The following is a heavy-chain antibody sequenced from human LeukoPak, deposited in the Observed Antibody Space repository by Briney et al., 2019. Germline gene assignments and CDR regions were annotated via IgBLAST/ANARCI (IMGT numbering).Heavy chain of an antibody. D-gene: IGHD6-19*01. Sequence: ASVKVSCKASGYTFTGYYMHWVRQAPGQGLEWMGWINPNSGGTNYAQKFRGRVTMTRDTSISTAYMELSRLRSDDTAVYYCARDRAVAGIVSYWGQGTLVTVSS. J-gene: IGHJ4*02. V-gene: IGHV1-2*02. CDR2: INPNSGGT. CDR1: GYTFTGYY. CDR3: ARDRAVAGIVSY.